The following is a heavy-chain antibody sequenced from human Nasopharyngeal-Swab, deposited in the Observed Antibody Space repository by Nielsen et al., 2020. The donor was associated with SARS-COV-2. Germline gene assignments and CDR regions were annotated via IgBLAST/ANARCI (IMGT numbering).Heavy chain of an antibody. CDR3: ARRAVAGEYFQH. J-gene: IGHJ1*01. V-gene: IGHV3-21*01. CDR1: GFTFSSYS. CDR2: ISSSSSYI. D-gene: IGHD6-19*01. Sequence: GGSLRLSCAASGFTFSSYSMNWVRQAPGKGLEWVSSISSSSSYIYYADSVKGRFTISRDNAKNSLYLQMNSLRAEDTAVYYCARRAVAGEYFQHWGQGTLVTVLL.